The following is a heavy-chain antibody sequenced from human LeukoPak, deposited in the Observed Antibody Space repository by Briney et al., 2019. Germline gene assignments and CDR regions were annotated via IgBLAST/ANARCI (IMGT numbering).Heavy chain of an antibody. CDR3: ARDDRRDIVVVPAALPDY. V-gene: IGHV1-2*02. CDR1: GYTFTGYY. Sequence: ASVKVSCKASGYTFTGYYMHWVRQAPGQGLEWMGWINPNSGGTNYAQKFQGRVTMTRDTSISTAYMELSRLRSDDTAVYYCARDDRRDIVVVPAALPDYWGQGTLVTVSS. J-gene: IGHJ4*02. D-gene: IGHD2-2*01. CDR2: INPNSGGT.